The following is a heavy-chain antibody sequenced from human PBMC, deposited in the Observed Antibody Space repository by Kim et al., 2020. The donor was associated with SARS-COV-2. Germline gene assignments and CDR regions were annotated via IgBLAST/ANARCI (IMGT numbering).Heavy chain of an antibody. V-gene: IGHV4-4*07. J-gene: IGHJ4*02. CDR2: GAI. D-gene: IGHD2-2*01. CDR3: ARLHQALDY. Sequence: GAITYTRSLKSGVTMSVDTSKNQFSLKLTSVTPADTAVYYGARLHQALDYWGQGALVTVSS.